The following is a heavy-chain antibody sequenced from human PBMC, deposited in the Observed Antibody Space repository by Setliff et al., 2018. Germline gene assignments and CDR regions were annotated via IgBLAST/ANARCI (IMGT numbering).Heavy chain of an antibody. D-gene: IGHD3-3*01. J-gene: IGHJ4*02. CDR3: TTAVLQFLEWLFLTEDGFYFDY. V-gene: IGHV5-51*01. CDR2: IFPGNSDT. Sequence: GESLKISCKGSGYSFTSYWIGWVRQMPGKGLEWMGIIFPGNSDTRYSPSFQGQVTISADKSISTAYLQWSSLKTEDTAVYYCTTAVLQFLEWLFLTEDGFYFDYWGQGTLVTVSS. CDR1: GYSFTSYW.